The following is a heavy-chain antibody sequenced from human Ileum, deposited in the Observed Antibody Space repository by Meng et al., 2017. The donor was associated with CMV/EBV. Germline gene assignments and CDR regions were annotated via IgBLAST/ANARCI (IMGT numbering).Heavy chain of an antibody. V-gene: IGHV4-34*01. J-gene: IGHJ4*02. Sequence: QGQLKGGGAGLLKPSQPLSLTCAVYGGSFSGYYWSWIRQVPGKGLEWIGEFNHYGSTNYNPSLKSRVTISVDTSKNQFSLNLSSVTAADTAVYYCASGKSNLEYWGQGTLVTVSS. D-gene: IGHD4-11*01. CDR1: GGSFSGYY. CDR3: ASGKSNLEY. CDR2: FNHYGST.